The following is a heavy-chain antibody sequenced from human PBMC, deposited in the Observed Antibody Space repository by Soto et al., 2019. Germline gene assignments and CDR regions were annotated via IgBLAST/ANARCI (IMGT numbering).Heavy chain of an antibody. CDR1: GGSISSSRYY. Sequence: SETLSLTCTVSGGSISSSRYYWGWLRQPPGKGLEWIGSIYYSGSTYYNPSLKSRVTISVDTSKNQFSLKLSSVTAADTAVYYCARGYCSGGSCYRYWGQGSQVTVSS. CDR2: IYYSGST. CDR3: ARGYCSGGSCYRY. J-gene: IGHJ4*02. D-gene: IGHD2-15*01. V-gene: IGHV4-39*01.